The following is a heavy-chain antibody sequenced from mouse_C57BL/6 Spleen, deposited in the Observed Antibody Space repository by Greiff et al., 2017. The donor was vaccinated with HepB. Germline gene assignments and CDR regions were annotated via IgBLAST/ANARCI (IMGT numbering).Heavy chain of an antibody. CDR1: GYTFTSYW. V-gene: IGHV1-69*01. CDR2: IDPSDSYT. J-gene: IGHJ2*01. Sequence: VQLQQPGAELVMPGASVKLSCKASGYTFTSYWMHWVKQRPGQGLEWIGEIDPSDSYTNYNQKFKGKSTLTVDKSSSTAYMQLSSLTSEDSAVYYCARIYGSPYYFDVGGQGTTLTVSS. CDR3: ARIYGSPYYFDV. D-gene: IGHD1-1*01.